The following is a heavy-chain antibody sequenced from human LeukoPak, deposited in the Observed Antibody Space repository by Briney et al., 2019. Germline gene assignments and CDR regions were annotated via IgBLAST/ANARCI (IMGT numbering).Heavy chain of an antibody. CDR1: GGSISSGSYY. CDR2: INHSGST. Sequence: SETLSLTCTVSGGSISSGSYYWSWIRQPPGKGLEWIGEINHSGSTNYNPSLKSRVTISVDTSKNQFSLKLSSVTAADTAVYYCARGGLYSSSSSWGQGTLVTVSS. D-gene: IGHD6-6*01. V-gene: IGHV4-39*07. J-gene: IGHJ4*02. CDR3: ARGGLYSSSSS.